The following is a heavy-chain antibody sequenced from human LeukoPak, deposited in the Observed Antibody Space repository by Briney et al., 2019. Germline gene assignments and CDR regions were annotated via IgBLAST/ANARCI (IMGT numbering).Heavy chain of an antibody. V-gene: IGHV4-31*03. Sequence: SETLSLTCTVSGGSISSGGYYWSWIRQHPGKGLEWIGYIYYSGSTYYNPSLKSRVTISVDTSKNRFSLKLSSVTAADTAVYYCARDTMVRGVPHYGMDVWGQGTTVTVSS. CDR1: GGSISSGGYY. CDR3: ARDTMVRGVPHYGMDV. D-gene: IGHD3-10*01. J-gene: IGHJ6*02. CDR2: IYYSGST.